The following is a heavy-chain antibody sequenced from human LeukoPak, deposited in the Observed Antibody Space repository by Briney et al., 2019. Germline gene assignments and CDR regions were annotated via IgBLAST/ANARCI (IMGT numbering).Heavy chain of an antibody. CDR1: GGSMSSYY. Sequence: SETLSLTCTVSGGSMSSYYWSWIRQPAGKGLEWIGRIYTSGSTNYNPSVESRVTMSVDTSKNQFSLKLSSVTAADTAVYYCARDLDMYSSSSYWGQGTLVTVSS. D-gene: IGHD6-13*01. V-gene: IGHV4-4*07. J-gene: IGHJ4*02. CDR2: IYTSGST. CDR3: ARDLDMYSSSSY.